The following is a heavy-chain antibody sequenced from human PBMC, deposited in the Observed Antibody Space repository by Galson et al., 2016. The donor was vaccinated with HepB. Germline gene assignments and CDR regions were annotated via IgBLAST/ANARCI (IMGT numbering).Heavy chain of an antibody. CDR2: IDWEDDK. J-gene: IGHJ4*02. V-gene: IGHV2-70*01. CDR3: ARKGRGGYGYEYYFDS. D-gene: IGHD5-12*01. CDR1: GFSLTTTGMC. Sequence: PALVKPTQTLTLTCTFSGFSLTTTGMCVSWIRQPPGKALEWLALIDWEDDKYYSTPLKTRLTISKDTSENQVVLTMTNMDPVDTATYYCARKGRGGYGYEYYFDSGGQGTLVTVSS.